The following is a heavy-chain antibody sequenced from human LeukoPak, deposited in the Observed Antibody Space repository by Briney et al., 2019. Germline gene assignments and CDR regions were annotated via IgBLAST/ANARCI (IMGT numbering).Heavy chain of an antibody. CDR2: INPSGGST. CDR3: ARTGEPDAYYGMDV. V-gene: IGHV1-46*01. Sequence: ASVTVSCKASGYTFTSSYMHWVRQAPGQGLEWMAIINPSGGSTSYAQKFQGRVTMTRDTATSTVYMELSSLRSEDTAVYYCARTGEPDAYYGMDVWGQGTTVTVSS. D-gene: IGHD7-27*01. CDR1: GYTFTSSY. J-gene: IGHJ6*02.